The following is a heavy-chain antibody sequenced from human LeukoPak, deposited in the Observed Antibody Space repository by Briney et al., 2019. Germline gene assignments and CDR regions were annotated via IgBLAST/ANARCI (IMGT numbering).Heavy chain of an antibody. J-gene: IGHJ4*02. D-gene: IGHD1-26*01. CDR2: ISYDGSNK. Sequence: GRSLRLSCAASGFTFSSYAMHWVRQAPGKGLEWVAVISYDGSNKYYADSVKGRFTISRDNSKNTLYLQMNRLRAEDTAVYYCARDRSLQWEQRSSYFDYWGQGTLVTVSS. V-gene: IGHV3-30-3*01. CDR1: GFTFSSYA. CDR3: ARDRSLQWEQRSSYFDY.